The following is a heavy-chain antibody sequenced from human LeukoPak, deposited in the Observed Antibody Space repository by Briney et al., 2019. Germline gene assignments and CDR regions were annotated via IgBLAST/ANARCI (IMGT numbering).Heavy chain of an antibody. J-gene: IGHJ4*02. Sequence: PGGSLRLSCAASGFIFSSYWMHWVRQAPGKGLVWDSRINSDGSSTSYADSVKGRFTISRDNAKNTLYLQMNSLRAEDTAVYYCARRVVVPAAPYYFDYWGQGTLVTVSS. CDR2: INSDGSST. V-gene: IGHV3-74*01. CDR3: ARRVVVPAAPYYFDY. CDR1: GFIFSSYW. D-gene: IGHD2-2*01.